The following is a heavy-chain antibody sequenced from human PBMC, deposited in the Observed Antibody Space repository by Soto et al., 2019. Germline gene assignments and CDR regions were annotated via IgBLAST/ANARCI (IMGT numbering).Heavy chain of an antibody. CDR3: ARQVYSVVTPLDY. CDR1: GFTFRTFI. V-gene: IGHV3-48*01. J-gene: IGHJ4*02. CDR2: INTRSSTSTAT. D-gene: IGHD2-21*02. Sequence: PGGSMILSCAPSGFTFRTFIRNWVRPATGKGLEWVSHINTRSSTSTATYYADSVRGRFTISRDDAKNSLYLEMNSLRGDDTAVYYCARQVYSVVTPLDYWGRGTLVTVSA.